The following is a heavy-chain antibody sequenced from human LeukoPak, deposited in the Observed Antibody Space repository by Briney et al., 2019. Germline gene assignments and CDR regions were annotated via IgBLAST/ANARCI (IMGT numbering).Heavy chain of an antibody. CDR3: ARAKNPTVTTFAY. D-gene: IGHD4-17*01. V-gene: IGHV3-21*01. CDR1: GFTFSSYS. J-gene: IGHJ4*02. Sequence: GRSLRLSCAASGFTFSSYSMNWVRQAPGKGLEWVSSISSSSSYIYYADSVKGRFTISRDNAKNSLYLQMNSLRAEDTAVYYCARAKNPTVTTFAYWGQGTLVTVSS. CDR2: ISSSSSYI.